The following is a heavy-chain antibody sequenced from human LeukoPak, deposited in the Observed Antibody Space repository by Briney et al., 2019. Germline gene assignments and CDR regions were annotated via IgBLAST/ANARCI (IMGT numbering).Heavy chain of an antibody. J-gene: IGHJ4*02. V-gene: IGHV3-23*01. CDR3: AKGMRQFDY. Sequence: GGSLRLSCAASGFTFSNYVMSWVRQAPGKGLGWVSGISGSGGSTYYADSVKGRFTILRDNSKNTLYLLTNSLRAEDTAVYYCAKGMRQFDYWGQGTLVTVSS. CDR2: ISGSGGST. CDR1: GFTFSNYV.